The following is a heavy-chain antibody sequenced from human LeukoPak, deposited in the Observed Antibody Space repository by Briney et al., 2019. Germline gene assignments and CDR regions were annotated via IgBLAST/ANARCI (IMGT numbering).Heavy chain of an antibody. D-gene: IGHD3-22*01. V-gene: IGHV4-31*03. Sequence: PSETLSLTCTVSGGSISSGSYYWSWIRQHPGKGLGWIGYIYYSGSTHYNPSLKSRVTISVDTSKNQFSLKLSSVTAADTAVYYCARVPHNYYDSSGYYEYFQHWGQGTLVTVSS. CDR3: ARVPHNYYDSSGYYEYFQH. J-gene: IGHJ1*01. CDR1: GGSISSGSYY. CDR2: IYYSGST.